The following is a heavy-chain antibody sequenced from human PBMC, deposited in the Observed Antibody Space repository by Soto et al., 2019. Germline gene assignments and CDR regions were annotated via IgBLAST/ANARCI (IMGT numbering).Heavy chain of an antibody. CDR2: ISGSGGGT. CDR1: GLTFSSYA. Sequence: EVQLLESGGGLVQPGGSLRLSCAASGLTFSSYAMSWVRQAPGKGLEWVSAISGSGGGTYYADAVKGRFTIARDNSKNTLWIQMNSLRAEDTAVYYCGWGGVASGRLWRYFDYRGQGTLVAVSS. J-gene: IGHJ4*02. CDR3: GWGGVASGRLWRYFDY. D-gene: IGHD3-16*01. V-gene: IGHV3-23*01.